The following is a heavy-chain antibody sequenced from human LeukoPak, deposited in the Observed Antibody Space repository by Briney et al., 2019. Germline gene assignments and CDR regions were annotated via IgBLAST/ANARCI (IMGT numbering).Heavy chain of an antibody. CDR1: GGSISSYY. CDR2: IYYSGST. J-gene: IGHJ5*02. V-gene: IGHV4-59*01. D-gene: IGHD3-3*01. CDR3: ARDRADFWSGYYGAWFDP. Sequence: PSQTLSLTSTVSGGSISSYYWSWISQPPGKGLEWIGDIYYSGSTNYNPSLKSRVTISVDTSKNQFSLKLSSVTAADTAVYYCARDRADFWSGYYGAWFDPWGQGTLVTVSS.